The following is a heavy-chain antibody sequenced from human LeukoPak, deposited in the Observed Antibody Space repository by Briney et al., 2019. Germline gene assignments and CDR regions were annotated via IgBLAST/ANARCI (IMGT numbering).Heavy chain of an antibody. CDR2: INPDGSAK. J-gene: IGHJ5*02. D-gene: IGHD3-10*01. CDR3: VMFGSSGS. V-gene: IGHV3-7*05. CDR1: GFTFSTYW. Sequence: GGSLRLSCTASGFTFSTYWMTWVRQAPGKGLEWVANINPDGSAKFYVDSVKGRFTISRDNAKNSLYLQMNRLRAEDTAVYYCVMFGSSGSWGQGTLVTVSS.